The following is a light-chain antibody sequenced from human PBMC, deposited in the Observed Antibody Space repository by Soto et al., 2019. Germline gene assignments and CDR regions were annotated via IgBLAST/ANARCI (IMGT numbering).Light chain of an antibody. CDR3: AAWDDNLNGPGV. Sequence: QSVLTQPPSASGTPGQRVTISCSGSSSNIGSNAVNWYQQLPGTTPKLLIYGNNQRPSGVPDRFSGSKSGTSASLAISGLQSEDEADYYCAAWDDNLNGPGVFGGGTQLTVL. J-gene: IGLJ3*02. V-gene: IGLV1-44*01. CDR2: GNN. CDR1: SSNIGSNA.